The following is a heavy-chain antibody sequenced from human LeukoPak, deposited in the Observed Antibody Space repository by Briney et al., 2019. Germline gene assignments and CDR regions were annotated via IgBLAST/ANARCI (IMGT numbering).Heavy chain of an antibody. CDR3: ARHLGYSSSWYLYYFDY. CDR1: GGSFSGYY. Sequence: SETLSLTCAVYGGSFSGYYWSWIRQPPGKGLEWIGEINHSGSTNYNPSLKSRVTISVDTSKNQFSLKLSSVTAADTAVYYCARHLGYSSSWYLYYFDYWGQGTLVTVSS. V-gene: IGHV4-34*01. J-gene: IGHJ4*02. D-gene: IGHD6-13*01. CDR2: INHSGST.